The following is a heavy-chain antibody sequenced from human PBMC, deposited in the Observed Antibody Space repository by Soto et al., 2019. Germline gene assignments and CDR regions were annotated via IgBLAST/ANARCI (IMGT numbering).Heavy chain of an antibody. CDR3: ARDTDTYGSGNDFY. J-gene: IGHJ4*02. CDR2: INSDGSTK. CDR1: GFTFNTFW. D-gene: IGHD3-10*01. V-gene: IGHV3-74*01. Sequence: EVQLVESGGGLVQPGGSVRLSCAASGFTFNTFWMHWVRQAPGKGLVWVSRINSDGSTKAYADSVKGRFTISRDNAKNTLFLQMNSLSVEDTAVYYCARDTDTYGSGNDFYWGQGTLLTVSS.